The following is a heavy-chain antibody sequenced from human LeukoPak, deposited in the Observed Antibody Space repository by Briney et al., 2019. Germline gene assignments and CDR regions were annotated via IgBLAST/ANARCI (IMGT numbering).Heavy chain of an antibody. J-gene: IGHJ4*02. Sequence: GGSLRLSCAASGFTFSDYYMSWIRQAPGKGLEWVSYISSSGSTIYYADSVKGRFTISRDNAKTSLYLQMNSLRAEDTAVYSCAGGGYDYGDYTQWAVAGGFDYWGQGTLVTVSS. CDR2: ISSSGSTI. D-gene: IGHD4-17*01. V-gene: IGHV3-11*01. CDR1: GFTFSDYY. CDR3: AGGGYDYGDYTQWAVAGGFDY.